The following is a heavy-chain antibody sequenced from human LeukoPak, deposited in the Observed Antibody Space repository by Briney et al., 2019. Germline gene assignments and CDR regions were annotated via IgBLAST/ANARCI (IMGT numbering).Heavy chain of an antibody. Sequence: SVKVSLKASGGTFSSYAISWVRQAPGQGLEWMGRIIPILGIADYAQKFPGRVTITADKSTSTAYMELSSLRSEDTAVFYCARDGMVRGVIDYYGMDVWGQGTTVTVSS. CDR2: IIPILGIA. CDR3: ARDGMVRGVIDYYGMDV. J-gene: IGHJ6*02. V-gene: IGHV1-69*04. D-gene: IGHD3-10*01. CDR1: GGTFSSYA.